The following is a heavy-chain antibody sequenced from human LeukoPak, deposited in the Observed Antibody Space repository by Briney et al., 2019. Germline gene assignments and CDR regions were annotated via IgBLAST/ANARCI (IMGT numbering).Heavy chain of an antibody. Sequence: SETLSLTCAVYGGSFSGYYWSWIRQPPGKGLEWSGEINHSGSTNYNPSLKSRVTISVDTSKNQFSLKLSSVTAADTAVYYCARVSRCVGSSCPSFDYWGQGTLVTVSS. V-gene: IGHV4-34*01. D-gene: IGHD6-13*01. CDR1: GGSFSGYY. CDR2: INHSGST. J-gene: IGHJ4*02. CDR3: ARVSRCVGSSCPSFDY.